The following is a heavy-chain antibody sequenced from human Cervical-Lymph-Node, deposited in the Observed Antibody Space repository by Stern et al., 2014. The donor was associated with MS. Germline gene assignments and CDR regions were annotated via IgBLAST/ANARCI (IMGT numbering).Heavy chain of an antibody. CDR1: GYTFTDYY. CDR2: ISPKNGDT. Sequence: QVQLVQSGAEVKKPGASVTVSCKPSGYTFTDYYIHWLRQAPGQGPEWMGRISPKNGDTNYAPRFQGRVTMTRDTSISIVYLEVTRLRFDDTAVYYCAENMDVWGQGTTVTVYS. V-gene: IGHV1-2*02. CDR3: AENMDV. J-gene: IGHJ6*02.